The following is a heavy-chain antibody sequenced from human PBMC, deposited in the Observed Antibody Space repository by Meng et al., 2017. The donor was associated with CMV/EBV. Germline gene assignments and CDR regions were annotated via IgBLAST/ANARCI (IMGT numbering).Heavy chain of an antibody. CDR3: ARERGDDSGYNFDS. D-gene: IGHD3-22*01. J-gene: IGHJ4*02. CDR1: GGFFSGFF. CDR2: IYSTGGT. Sequence: QVQLKESCPGLVKPSETLSLTCSVFGGFFSGFFGTWIRQPAGKGLEWIGRIYSTGGTNYNPSFESRVTISLDGSNNQFSLKLNSVTAADTAIYYCARERGDDSGYNFDSWGQGTLVTVFS. V-gene: IGHV4-4*07.